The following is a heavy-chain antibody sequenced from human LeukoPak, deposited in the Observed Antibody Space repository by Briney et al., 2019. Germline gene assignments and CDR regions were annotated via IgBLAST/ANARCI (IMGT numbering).Heavy chain of an antibody. CDR1: GGSISSGNYY. CDR3: ARAMQWELGWFDP. Sequence: NSSETLSLTCTVSGGSISSGNYYWSWIRQPAGKGLEWIGRIYTSGSTNYNPSLKSRVTISVDTSKNQFSLKLSSVTAADTAVYYCARAMQWELGWFDPWGQGTLVTVSS. J-gene: IGHJ5*02. V-gene: IGHV4-61*02. D-gene: IGHD1-26*01. CDR2: IYTSGST.